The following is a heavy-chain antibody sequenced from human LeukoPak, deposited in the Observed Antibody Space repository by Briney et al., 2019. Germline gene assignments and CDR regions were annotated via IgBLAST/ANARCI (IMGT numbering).Heavy chain of an antibody. Sequence: GASVKVSCKASGYTFTSYAMHWVRQAPGQRLEWMGWINAGSGNTKYSQKFQGRVTITRDTSARTAYMELSSLRSEDTAVYYCTRESGSYHGNDYWGQGTLVTVSS. J-gene: IGHJ4*02. CDR1: GYTFTSYA. CDR3: TRESGSYHGNDY. D-gene: IGHD1-26*01. V-gene: IGHV1-3*01. CDR2: INAGSGNT.